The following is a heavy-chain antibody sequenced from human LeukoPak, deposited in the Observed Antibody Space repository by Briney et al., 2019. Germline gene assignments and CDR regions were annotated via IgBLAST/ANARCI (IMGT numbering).Heavy chain of an antibody. J-gene: IGHJ5*02. V-gene: IGHV5-51*01. CDR1: GYSFTNYW. D-gene: IGHD6-6*01. CDR2: IYPGDSDT. Sequence: GGSLQISCQGSGYSFTNYWIAWVRQVPGKGLEWMGIIYPGDSDTRYSPSFQGQVTISADKSITTAYLQWSSLKASDTATYYCARQGSISGRTNWLDPWGQGTLVTVSS. CDR3: ARQGSISGRTNWLDP.